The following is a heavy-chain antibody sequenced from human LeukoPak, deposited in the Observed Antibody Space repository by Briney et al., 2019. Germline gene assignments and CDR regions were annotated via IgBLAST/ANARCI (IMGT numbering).Heavy chain of an antibody. J-gene: IGHJ4*02. CDR2: INPNGGVT. D-gene: IGHD5-24*01. Sequence: ASVKVSCKASGYTFIGYYMHWLRQAPGQGLEWMGWINPNGGVTNYAQKCQGRVTMTRDTSISTAYMELSRLRSDDTAVYYCARDGGDGYNFYYWGQGTLVTVSS. CDR1: GYTFIGYY. CDR3: ARDGGDGYNFYY. V-gene: IGHV1-2*02.